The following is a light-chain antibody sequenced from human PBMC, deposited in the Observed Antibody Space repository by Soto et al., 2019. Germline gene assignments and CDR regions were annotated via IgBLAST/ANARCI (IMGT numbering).Light chain of an antibody. CDR3: SSYTSGITLVL. J-gene: IGLJ2*01. V-gene: IGLV2-14*01. CDR1: SGDVGGYNY. CDR2: EVS. Sequence: QSALTQPASVSGSPGQSITISCTGTSGDVGGYNYVSWYQQHPGKAPKLMIYEVSNRPSGVSNRFSGSKSGNTASLTISGLQAEDEADYYCSSYTSGITLVLFGGGTKLTVL.